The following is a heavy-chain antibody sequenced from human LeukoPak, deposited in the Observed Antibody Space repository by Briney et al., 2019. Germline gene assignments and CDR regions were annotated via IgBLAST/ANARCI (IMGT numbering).Heavy chain of an antibody. D-gene: IGHD3-10*01. V-gene: IGHV3-48*01. CDR1: GFTFSSYS. J-gene: IGHJ5*02. CDR3: ASRGDPRKNWFDP. Sequence: GGSLRLSCAASGFTFSSYSMNWVRQAPGKGLEWVSYISSSSSTIYYADSVKGRLTISRDNAKNSLYLQMNSLRAEDTAVYYCASRGDPRKNWFDPWGQGTLVTVSS. CDR2: ISSSSSTI.